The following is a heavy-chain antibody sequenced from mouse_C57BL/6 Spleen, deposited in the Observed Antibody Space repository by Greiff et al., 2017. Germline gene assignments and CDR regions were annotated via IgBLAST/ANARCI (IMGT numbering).Heavy chain of an antibody. CDR2: IRSKSNNYAT. V-gene: IGHV10-1*01. Sequence: EVHLVESGGGLVQPKGSLKLSCAASGFSFNTYAMNWVRQAPGKGLEWVARIRSKSNNYATYYADSVKDRFTISRDDSESMLYLQMNNLKTEDTAMYYCVRLNTNWYFDVWGTGTTVTVSS. CDR1: GFSFNTYA. CDR3: VRLNTNWYFDV. D-gene: IGHD2-12*01. J-gene: IGHJ1*03.